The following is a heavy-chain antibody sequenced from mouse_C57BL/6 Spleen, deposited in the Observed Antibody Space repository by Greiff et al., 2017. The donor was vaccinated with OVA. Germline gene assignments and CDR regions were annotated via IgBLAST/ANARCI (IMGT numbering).Heavy chain of an antibody. Sequence: VQLQQSGPELVKPGASVKISCKASGYAFSSSWMNWVKQRPGKGLEWIGRIYPGDGDTNYNGKFKGKATLTADKSSSTASMQLSSLTSEDSAVYFCARYPYWTGTWFAYWGQGTLVTVSA. CDR2: IYPGDGDT. CDR1: GYAFSSSW. J-gene: IGHJ3*01. V-gene: IGHV1-82*01. CDR3: ARYPYWTGTWFAY. D-gene: IGHD2-10*01.